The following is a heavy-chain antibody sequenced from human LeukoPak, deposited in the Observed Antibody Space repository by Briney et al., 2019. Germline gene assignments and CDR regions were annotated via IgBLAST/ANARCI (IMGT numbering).Heavy chain of an antibody. CDR2: IHYSGRP. D-gene: IGHD3-16*01. CDR3: ARFGVDYDMDV. V-gene: IGHV4-59*11. CDR1: GGSISGHY. J-gene: IGHJ6*02. Sequence: SETLSLTCTVSGGSISGHYWAWIRQPPGKGLEWIGQIHYSGRPDYNPSLKSRVTISVDTSKNQLSLKVTSVAGADTAVYYCARFGVDYDMDVWGQGTTVTVSS.